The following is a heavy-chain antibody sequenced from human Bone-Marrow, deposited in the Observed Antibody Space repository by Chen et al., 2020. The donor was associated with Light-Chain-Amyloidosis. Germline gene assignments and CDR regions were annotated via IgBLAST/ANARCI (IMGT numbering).Heavy chain of an antibody. D-gene: IGHD3-10*01. CDR3: ARERDGRGLDY. V-gene: IGHV3-30*03. Sequence: VESGGGVVQPGRYMRLPCAASGFTFSSYAMYWVRQAPGKGLEWLAFISYDGSRVSYAGSLKGRFTISRDQSKRKLYLQMNSLGPEDTALYYCARERDGRGLDYWGQGTLVSVST. CDR1: GFTFSSYA. J-gene: IGHJ4*02. CDR2: ISYDGSRV.